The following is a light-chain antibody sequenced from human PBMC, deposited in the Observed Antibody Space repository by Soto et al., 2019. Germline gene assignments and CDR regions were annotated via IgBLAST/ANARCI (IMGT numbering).Light chain of an antibody. CDR3: QQDNSYWT. CDR2: KAS. V-gene: IGKV1-5*03. J-gene: IGKJ1*01. Sequence: QSPSNLSASVGDRVTITCRASQSISSWLAWYQQKPGKAPKLLIYKASSLESGVPSRFSGSGSGTEFTLTISSLQPDVFATYYCQQDNSYWTFGQGTMVDIK. CDR1: QSISSW.